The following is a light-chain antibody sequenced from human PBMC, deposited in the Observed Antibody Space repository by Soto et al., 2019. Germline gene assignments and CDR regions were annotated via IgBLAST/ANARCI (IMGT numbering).Light chain of an antibody. J-gene: IGLJ2*01. Sequence: QPVLTQPASVSGSPGQSITISCTGTSSDVGDSNSVSWYQQHPGKAPKLMIYDVTDRPSGVSNRFSGSKSGNTASLTISGLQADDEANYYCSSYTSSAPLAFGGGTKVTVL. CDR2: DVT. CDR3: SSYTSSAPLA. V-gene: IGLV2-14*03. CDR1: SSDVGDSNS.